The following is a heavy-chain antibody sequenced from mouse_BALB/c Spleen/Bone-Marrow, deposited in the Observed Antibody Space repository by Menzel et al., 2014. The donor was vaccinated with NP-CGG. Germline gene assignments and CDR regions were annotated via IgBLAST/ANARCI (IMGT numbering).Heavy chain of an antibody. J-gene: IGHJ4*01. CDR3: ARDAMDY. CDR2: ISTYYGDA. CDR1: GYTFTDYA. V-gene: IGHV1S137*01. Sequence: VQVVESGAELVRPGVSVKISCKGSGYTFTDYAMHWVKQSHAKSLEWIGVISTYYGDASYNQKFKGKATMTVDKSSSTAYMELARLTSEDPAIYYCARDAMDYWGQGTSVTVSS.